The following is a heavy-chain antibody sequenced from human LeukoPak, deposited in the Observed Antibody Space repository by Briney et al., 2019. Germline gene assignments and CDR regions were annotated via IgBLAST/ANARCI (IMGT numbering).Heavy chain of an antibody. CDR1: GFTFSSYS. Sequence: PGGSLRLSCAASGFTFSSYSMNWVRQAPGKGLEWVSSISSSGSYIYYADSVKGRFTISRDNAKNSLYLQMNSLRAEDTAVYYCARDLDLGVTRWLEPEFDYWGQGTLVTVSS. J-gene: IGHJ4*02. CDR3: ARDLDLGVTRWLEPEFDY. CDR2: ISSSGSYI. D-gene: IGHD5-24*01. V-gene: IGHV3-21*01.